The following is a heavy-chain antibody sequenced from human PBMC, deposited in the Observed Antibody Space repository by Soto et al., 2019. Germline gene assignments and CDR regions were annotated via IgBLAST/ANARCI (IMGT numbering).Heavy chain of an antibody. CDR2: IYYSGST. D-gene: IGHD1-26*01. CDR1: GGSISSYY. Sequence: LSLTCTVSGGSISSYYWSWIRQPPVKGLEWIGYIYYSGSTNYNPSLKSRVTISVDTSKNQFSLKLSSVTAADTAVYYCARVKAPSKWELLLVIDYWGQGTLVTVSS. J-gene: IGHJ4*02. CDR3: ARVKAPSKWELLLVIDY. V-gene: IGHV4-59*01.